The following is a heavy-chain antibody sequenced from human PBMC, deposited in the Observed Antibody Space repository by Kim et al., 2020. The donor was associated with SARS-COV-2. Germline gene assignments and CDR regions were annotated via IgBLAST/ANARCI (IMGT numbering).Heavy chain of an antibody. J-gene: IGHJ5*02. D-gene: IGHD2-8*01. Sequence: KFQGRVTMTRDTSTSTVYMELSSLRSEDTAVYYCARDFVCTNGVCYALQPWGQGTLVTVSS. CDR3: ARDFVCTNGVCYALQP. V-gene: IGHV1-46*01.